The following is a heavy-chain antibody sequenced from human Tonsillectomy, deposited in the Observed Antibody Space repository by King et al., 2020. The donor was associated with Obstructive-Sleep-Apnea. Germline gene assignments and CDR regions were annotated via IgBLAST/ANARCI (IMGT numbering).Heavy chain of an antibody. CDR1: GFTFSSYD. CDR2: IGTAGDT. Sequence: EVQLVESGGGLVQSGGSLRLSCAASGFTFSSYDMHWVRQATGKGLEWVSAIGTAGDTYYPGSVKGRFTISRENAKNSLYLQMNSLRAGDTAVYYCARAQYSYEGMDVWGQGTTVTVSS. V-gene: IGHV3-13*01. CDR3: ARAQYSYEGMDV. D-gene: IGHD5-18*01. J-gene: IGHJ6*02.